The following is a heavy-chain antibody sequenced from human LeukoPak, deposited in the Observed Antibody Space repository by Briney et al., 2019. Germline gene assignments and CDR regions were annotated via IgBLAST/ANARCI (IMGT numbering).Heavy chain of an antibody. D-gene: IGHD3-22*01. CDR3: ARGPQLIRDWFDP. J-gene: IGHJ5*02. V-gene: IGHV1-69*05. CDR2: IIPVFGTP. CDR1: GGTFSSYG. Sequence: SVKVSCKASGGTFSSYGISWVRQAPEQGLEWMGRIIPVFGTPNYAQKFQGRVTISTDESTSTVYMQLNTLKSEDAAVYYCARGPQLIRDWFDPWGPGTLVTVSS.